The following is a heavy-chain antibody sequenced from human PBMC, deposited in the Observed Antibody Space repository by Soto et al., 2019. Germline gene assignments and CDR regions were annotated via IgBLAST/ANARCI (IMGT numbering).Heavy chain of an antibody. CDR1: GFTFSDHY. V-gene: IGHV3-11*05. D-gene: IGHD3-22*01. CDR2: ISGSNTYT. CDR3: ARSMKAGKNFDY. Sequence: QVQLVESGGGLVKPGGSLRLSCEASGFTFSDHYMSWIRQAPGKGLEWLSYISGSNTYTDYAGSAKGRSTISRDNAQNSLHLQMNSLRADDTAVYYCARSMKAGKNFDYWGQGTLVTVSS. J-gene: IGHJ4*02.